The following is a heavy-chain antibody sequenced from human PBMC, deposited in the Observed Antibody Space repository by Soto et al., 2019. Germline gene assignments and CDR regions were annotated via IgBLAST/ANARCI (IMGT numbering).Heavy chain of an antibody. CDR3: ARRYGGNLDY. CDR1: GGSIISYY. CDR2: IYYSGST. V-gene: IGHV4-59*08. J-gene: IGHJ4*02. Sequence: SETLSLTCTVSGGSIISYYWSWILQPPWKGLEWIGYIYYSGSTNYNPSLKSRVTISVDTSKNQFSLKLSSVTAADTAVYYCARRYGGNLDYWGQGTLVTVS. D-gene: IGHD1-26*01.